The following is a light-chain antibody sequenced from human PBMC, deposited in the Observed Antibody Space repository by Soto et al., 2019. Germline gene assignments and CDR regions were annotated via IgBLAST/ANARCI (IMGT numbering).Light chain of an antibody. J-gene: IGKJ5*01. CDR1: QSVTTW. CDR3: QQYSTYPIT. V-gene: IGKV1-5*03. CDR2: KAS. Sequence: DIQMTQSTSTLSASVGDRVTITCRASQSVTTWLAWYQQKPGKAPKLLIYKASNLESGLPSRFTGSGSGTEFPLTISSLQSDDVATYYCQQYSTYPITFGQGTRLEIK.